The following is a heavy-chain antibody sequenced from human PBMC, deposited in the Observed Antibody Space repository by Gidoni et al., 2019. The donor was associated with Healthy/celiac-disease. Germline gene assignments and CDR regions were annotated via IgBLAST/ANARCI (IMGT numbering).Heavy chain of an antibody. J-gene: IGHJ4*02. Sequence: EVQLLESGGGLVQPGGSLRLSCAASGFTFSNYAMSWVRQAPGKGLEWVSVISGSGDNTHYADSVKGRFTISRDNSKNMLYLQVNSLRAEDTAVYYCAKGWPRGDFDYWGQGTLVIVSP. CDR3: AKGWPRGDFDY. D-gene: IGHD3-10*01. V-gene: IGHV3-23*01. CDR1: GFTFSNYA. CDR2: ISGSGDNT.